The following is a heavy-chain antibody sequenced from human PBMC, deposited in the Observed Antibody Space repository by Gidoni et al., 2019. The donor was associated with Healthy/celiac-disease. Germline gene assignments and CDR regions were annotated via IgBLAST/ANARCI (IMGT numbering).Heavy chain of an antibody. CDR1: GGSISSSSYY. J-gene: IGHJ4*02. CDR2: IYYSGST. Sequence: QLQLQESGPGLVKPSETLSLTCTVSGGSISSSSYYWGWIRQPPGKGLEWIGSIYYSGSTYYNPSLKSRVTISVDTSKNQFSLKLSSVTAADTAVYYCARRLLYSSGWYPGYFDYWGQGTLVTVSS. V-gene: IGHV4-39*01. D-gene: IGHD6-19*01. CDR3: ARRLLYSSGWYPGYFDY.